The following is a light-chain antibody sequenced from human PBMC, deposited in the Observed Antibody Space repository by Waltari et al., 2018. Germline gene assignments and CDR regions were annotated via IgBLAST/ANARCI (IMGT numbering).Light chain of an antibody. CDR1: QSISSN. CDR2: DAS. Sequence: EIVMTQSPATLSVSPGERATLSCRASQSISSNLAWYQHRPGQAPRLLIYDASTRATGIPARFSGSGSGTEFTLTISSLQSEDFALYYCQQYNNWPQTIGQGTKVEIE. V-gene: IGKV3-15*01. J-gene: IGKJ1*01. CDR3: QQYNNWPQT.